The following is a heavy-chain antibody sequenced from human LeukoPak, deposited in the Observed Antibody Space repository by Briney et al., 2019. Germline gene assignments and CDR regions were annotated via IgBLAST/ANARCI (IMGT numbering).Heavy chain of an antibody. V-gene: IGHV3-30*02. Sequence: PGGSLRLSCVASGFTFTSYSMTWVRQAPGMGLEWVALIRYDGSNKYYADSVKGRFTISRDNSKNTLYLQMNSLRAEDTAVYYCAKDGLGYYDSSGYFYFDYWGQGTLVTVPS. CDR3: AKDGLGYYDSSGYFYFDY. CDR2: IRYDGSNK. J-gene: IGHJ4*02. CDR1: GFTFTSYS. D-gene: IGHD3-22*01.